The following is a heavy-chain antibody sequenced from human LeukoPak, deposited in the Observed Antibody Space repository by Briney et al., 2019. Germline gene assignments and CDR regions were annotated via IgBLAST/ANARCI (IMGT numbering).Heavy chain of an antibody. V-gene: IGHV3-30*04. CDR3: AKGSKAVLFTRDHYMDV. CDR2: ISNDGINK. Sequence: GGSLRLSCAASGFTFSSCAMHWVRQAPGKGLEWVAVISNDGINKYYADSVKGRFTISRDNFKNTLYLQMNSLRAEGTAVYFCAKGSKAVLFTRDHYMDVWGKGTTVTISS. D-gene: IGHD6-19*01. CDR1: GFTFSSCA. J-gene: IGHJ6*03.